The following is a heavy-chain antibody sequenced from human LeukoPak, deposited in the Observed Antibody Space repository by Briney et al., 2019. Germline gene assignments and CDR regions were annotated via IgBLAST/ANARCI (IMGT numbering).Heavy chain of an antibody. CDR3: ARDSADCSSITCFPGDY. J-gene: IGHJ4*02. D-gene: IGHD2-2*01. CDR1: GFTFSNYS. V-gene: IGHV3-48*01. CDR2: IRSSSSTI. Sequence: GGSLRLSCAAPGFTFSNYSMNWVRQAPGKGLEWISYIRSSSSTIYYADSVKGRFTISRDNVKNSVYLQMNSLRAEDTAVYYCARDSADCSSITCFPGDYWGQGTLVTVSS.